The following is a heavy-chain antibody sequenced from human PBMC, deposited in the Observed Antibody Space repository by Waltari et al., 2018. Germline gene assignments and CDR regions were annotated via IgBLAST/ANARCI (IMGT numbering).Heavy chain of an antibody. J-gene: IGHJ6*03. Sequence: QVQLQESGPGLVKPSETLSLTCTVSGGSISSYYWSWIRQPPGKGLEWIGYIYYSGSTNYNPSLKSRVTISVDTSKNQFSLKLSSVTAADTAVYYCARGPPMRWFREVREYYYYMDVWGKGTTVTVSS. CDR2: IYYSGST. V-gene: IGHV4-59*01. D-gene: IGHD3-10*01. CDR3: ARGPPMRWFREVREYYYYMDV. CDR1: GGSISSYY.